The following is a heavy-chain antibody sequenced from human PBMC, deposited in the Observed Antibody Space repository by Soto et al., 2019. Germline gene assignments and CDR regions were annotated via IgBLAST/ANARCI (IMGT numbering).Heavy chain of an antibody. D-gene: IGHD2-2*01. CDR1: GGSISSYY. CDR3: ARVDLGYCSSTSCYDYYYYYMDV. V-gene: IGHV4-59*01. J-gene: IGHJ6*03. CDR2: IYYSGST. Sequence: SETLSLTCTVSGGSISSYYWSWIRQPPGKGLEWIGYIYYSGSTNYNPSLKSRVTISVDTSKNQFSLKLGSVTAADTAVYYCARVDLGYCSSTSCYDYYYYYMDVWGKGTTVTVSS.